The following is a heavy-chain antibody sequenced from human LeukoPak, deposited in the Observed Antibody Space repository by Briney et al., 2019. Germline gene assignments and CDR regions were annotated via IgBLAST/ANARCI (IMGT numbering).Heavy chain of an antibody. J-gene: IGHJ4*02. CDR1: GFIFSSYV. Sequence: GSLRLSCEASGFIFSSYVMGWVRQAPGKGLEWVSSISVGGGDTFTADSVKGQFTITRENSKNTLYLQMMGLRVEDTAIYYCAKLNLGEMAYFDSWGQGILVTVSS. D-gene: IGHD2-21*01. CDR2: ISVGGGDT. CDR3: AKLNLGEMAYFDS. V-gene: IGHV3-23*01.